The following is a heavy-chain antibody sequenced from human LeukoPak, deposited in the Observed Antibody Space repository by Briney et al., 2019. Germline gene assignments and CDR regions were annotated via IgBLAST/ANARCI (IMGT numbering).Heavy chain of an antibody. CDR2: IKQDGSEE. CDR1: GFTFSSYW. V-gene: IGHV3-7*01. D-gene: IGHD3-22*01. J-gene: IGHJ6*02. CDR3: ARVMHDSSGYALLAYGMDV. Sequence: PGGSLRLSCAASGFTFSSYWMSWVRQAPGKGLEWVANIKQDGSEECYVDSVKGRFTISRDNAKSSLYLQMNSLRAEDTAVYYCARVMHDSSGYALLAYGMDVWGQGTTVTVSS.